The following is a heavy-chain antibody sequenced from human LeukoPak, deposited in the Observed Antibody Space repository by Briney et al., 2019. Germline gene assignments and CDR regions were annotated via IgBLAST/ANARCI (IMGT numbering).Heavy chain of an antibody. V-gene: IGHV3-23*01. J-gene: IGHJ4*02. CDR1: GFTFSSCA. D-gene: IGHD3-22*01. Sequence: GGSLRLSCAASGFTFSSCAMSWVRQAPGKGLEWVSAISGSGGSTYYADSVKGRFTISRDNSKNTLFLQMNSLRAEDTAVYYCAKRPAYYYDSSSYYYFDYWGQGTLVTVSS. CDR2: ISGSGGST. CDR3: AKRPAYYYDSSSYYYFDY.